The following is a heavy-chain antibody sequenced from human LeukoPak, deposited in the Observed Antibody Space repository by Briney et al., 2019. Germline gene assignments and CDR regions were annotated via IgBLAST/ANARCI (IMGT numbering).Heavy chain of an antibody. CDR3: AKGVDDFWSGYWDY. J-gene: IGHJ4*02. CDR2: IRYDGSNK. D-gene: IGHD3-3*01. V-gene: IGHV3-30*02. CDR1: GFTFSSYG. Sequence: PGGSLRLSCAASGFTFSSYGMHWVRQAPGKGLEWVAFIRYDGSNKYYADSVKGRFTISRDNSKNTLYLQMNSLRAEDTAVYYCAKGVDDFWSGYWDYWGQGTLVTVSS.